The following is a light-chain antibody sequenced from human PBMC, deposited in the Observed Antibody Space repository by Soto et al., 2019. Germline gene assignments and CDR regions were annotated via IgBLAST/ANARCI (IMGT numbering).Light chain of an antibody. CDR3: LQRADWHTIT. V-gene: IGKV3-11*01. Sequence: EIVLTQSPATLSLSPGERATLSFSSSQSVSNYLAWYQQKPGQAPRLLIYAASDRATGIPARFSGSGSGTDLTLTTSSLEPEDFGIFYCLQRADWHTITFGQGTRLEI. CDR2: AAS. CDR1: QSVSNY. J-gene: IGKJ5*01.